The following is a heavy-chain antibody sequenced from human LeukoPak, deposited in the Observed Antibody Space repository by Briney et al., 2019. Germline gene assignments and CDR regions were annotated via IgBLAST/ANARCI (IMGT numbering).Heavy chain of an antibody. CDR3: ARRRYCSSTSCYTTRGDAFDI. Sequence: GGSLRLSCAASGFTFSSYAMSWVRQAPGKGLEWVSAISSSGSTIYYADSVKGRFTISRDNAKNSLYLQMNSLRAEDTAVYYCARRRYCSSTSCYTTRGDAFDIWGQGTMVTVSS. D-gene: IGHD2-2*02. CDR1: GFTFSSYA. J-gene: IGHJ3*02. V-gene: IGHV3-21*04. CDR2: ISSSGSTI.